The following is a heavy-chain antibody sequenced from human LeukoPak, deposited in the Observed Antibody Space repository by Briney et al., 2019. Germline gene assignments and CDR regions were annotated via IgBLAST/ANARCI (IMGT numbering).Heavy chain of an antibody. D-gene: IGHD5-18*01. J-gene: IGHJ4*02. CDR2: IYYSGCT. CDR3: ARQPGHGYSYGFGFDY. Sequence: SETLSLTCTVSGGSISTYYWSWVRPPPGQGLGWSGFIYYSGCTSYNPSLKSRVTISVDTSKNQFSLKLSPVTAADTAVYYCARQPGHGYSYGFGFDYWGQGTLVTVSS. V-gene: IGHV4-59*08. CDR1: GGSISTYY.